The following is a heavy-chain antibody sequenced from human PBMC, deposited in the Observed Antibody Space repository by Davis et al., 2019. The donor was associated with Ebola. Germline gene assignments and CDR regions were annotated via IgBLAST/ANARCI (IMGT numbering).Heavy chain of an antibody. CDR1: GFTFSSYG. Sequence: GGSLRLSCAASGFTFSSYGMSWVRQAPGKGLEWVSYITSSGTIHYTDSVKGRFTISRDNSKNTLYLQMNALRAEDTAVYYCTRYLPVRGVTGDYGMEVWGKGTTVTVSS. V-gene: IGHV3-48*01. J-gene: IGHJ6*04. D-gene: IGHD3-10*01. CDR3: TRYLPVRGVTGDYGMEV. CDR2: ITSSGTI.